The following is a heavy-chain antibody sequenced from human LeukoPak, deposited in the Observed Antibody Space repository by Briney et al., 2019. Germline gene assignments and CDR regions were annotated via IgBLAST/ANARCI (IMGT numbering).Heavy chain of an antibody. CDR1: GSTFSSHA. D-gene: IGHD2-8*01. CDR3: ARDKIMLMVYLYMDV. Sequence: GGSLRLSCAASGSTFSSHAMHWVRQAPGKGLEWVAVISFDGSNKYYADSVKGRFTISRDNSKNMLYLQMSSLRAEDTAMYYCARDKIMLMVYLYMDVWGKGTTVTVSS. J-gene: IGHJ6*03. CDR2: ISFDGSNK. V-gene: IGHV3-30-3*01.